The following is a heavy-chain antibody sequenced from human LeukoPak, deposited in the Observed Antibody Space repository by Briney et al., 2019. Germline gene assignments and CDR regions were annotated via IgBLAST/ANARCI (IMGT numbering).Heavy chain of an antibody. D-gene: IGHD3-10*01. V-gene: IGHV3-74*01. Sequence: GGSLRLSCAASGFTFSSYWMHWVRQAPGKGLVWVSRINSDGSSTSYADSVKGRFTISRDNAKNTLYLQMNSLRAEDTAVYYCARWTMVRGFDYWGQGTLVTVSS. CDR2: INSDGSST. J-gene: IGHJ4*02. CDR1: GFTFSSYW. CDR3: ARWTMVRGFDY.